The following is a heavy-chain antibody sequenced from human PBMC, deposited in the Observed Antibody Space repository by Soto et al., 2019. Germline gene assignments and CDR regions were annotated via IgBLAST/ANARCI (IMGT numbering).Heavy chain of an antibody. D-gene: IGHD2-2*01. CDR2: ISGSGGNT. J-gene: IGHJ4*02. V-gene: IGHV3-23*01. CDR1: GFIFSSYA. Sequence: EVQLLESGGGLVQPGGSLRLSCEASGFIFSSYAMSWVRQAPGKGLEWVSAISGSGGNTFYADSVKGRFTISRDNSKSTVLLQMNSLRAEDTAIYYCAKDREVIVPAAGDYWGQGTVVTVSS. CDR3: AKDREVIVPAAGDY.